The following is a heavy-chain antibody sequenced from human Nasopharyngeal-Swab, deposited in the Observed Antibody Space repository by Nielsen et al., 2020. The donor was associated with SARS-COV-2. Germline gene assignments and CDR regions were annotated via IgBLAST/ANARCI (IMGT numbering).Heavy chain of an antibody. J-gene: IGHJ5*02. CDR2: LYYSWTT. CDR3: ARWSSWYNWLDP. D-gene: IGHD6-13*01. V-gene: IGHV4-39*01. CDR1: GDSISTGRYS. Sequence: SETLSLTCAVSGDSISTGRYSWDWIRQPPGKGLEWIGSLYYSWTTYYNPSLKSRVTISVDTSKNQFSLKLNSATAADTAVYYCARWSSWYNWLDPWGQGTQVIVSS.